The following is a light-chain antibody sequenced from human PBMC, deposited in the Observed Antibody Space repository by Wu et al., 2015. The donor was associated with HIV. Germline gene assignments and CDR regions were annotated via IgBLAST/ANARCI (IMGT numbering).Light chain of an antibody. CDR2: HGS. CDR1: QDIGTS. Sequence: IQMTQSPSSLSASVGDGVTITCRASQDIGTSLAWYQFTPGKAPKLLIYHGSRLESGVPSKFFGGGSGTDFSLHISGLQPDDFATYYCQQYSVSPYNFGQGTKVDIK. J-gene: IGKJ2*01. CDR3: QQYSVSPYN. V-gene: IGKV1-NL1*01.